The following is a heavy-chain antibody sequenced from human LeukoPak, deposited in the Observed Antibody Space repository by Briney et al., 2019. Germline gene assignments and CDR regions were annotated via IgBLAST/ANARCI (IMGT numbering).Heavy chain of an antibody. D-gene: IGHD6-19*01. J-gene: IGHJ4*02. CDR3: VRGDYSSGWHLDY. Sequence: SETLSLTCAVSGGSISSSNWWSWVRQPPGKGLEWIGYIYYRGMTYFNPSLKSRVSISVDTSKNQFSLKLTSVTVADTAVYYCVRGDYSSGWHLDYWGQGTLVTVSS. V-gene: IGHV4-30-4*07. CDR2: IYYRGMT. CDR1: GGSISSSNW.